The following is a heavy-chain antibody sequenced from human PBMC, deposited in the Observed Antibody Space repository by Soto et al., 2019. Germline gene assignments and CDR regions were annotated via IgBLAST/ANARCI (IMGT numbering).Heavy chain of an antibody. CDR3: ARAPRITIFGVDSYGMDV. CDR1: GGSISSYY. V-gene: IGHV4-59*01. D-gene: IGHD3-3*01. Sequence: PSETLSLTCPVSGGSISSYYWSWIRQPPGKGLEWIGYIYYSGSTNYNPSLKSRVTISVDTSKNQFSLKLSSVTAADTAVYYCARAPRITIFGVDSYGMDVWGQGTTVTVSS. CDR2: IYYSGST. J-gene: IGHJ6*02.